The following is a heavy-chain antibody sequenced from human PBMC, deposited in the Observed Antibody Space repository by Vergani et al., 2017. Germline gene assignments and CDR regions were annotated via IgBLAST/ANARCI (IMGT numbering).Heavy chain of an antibody. V-gene: IGHV1-69*04. CDR3: ASRLGDYGGYEPEAGYYYYGMDV. CDR1: GGTFSSYA. Sequence: QVQLVQSGAEVKKPGSSVKVSCKASGGTFSSYAISWVRQAPGQGLEWMGRIIPILGIANYAQKFQGRVTITADKSTSTAYMELSSLRSEDTAVYYCASRLGDYGGYEPEAGYYYYGMDVWGQGTTVTVSS. J-gene: IGHJ6*02. CDR2: IIPILGIA. D-gene: IGHD4-17*01.